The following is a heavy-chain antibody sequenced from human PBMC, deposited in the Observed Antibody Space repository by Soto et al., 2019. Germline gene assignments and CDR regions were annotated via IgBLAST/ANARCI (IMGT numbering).Heavy chain of an antibody. CDR2: ISYDGSNK. CDR3: AKNPDYGQDPARPIYYFVY. D-gene: IGHD4-17*01. Sequence: QVQLVESGGGVVQPGRSLRLSCAASGFTFSSYGMHWVRQAPGKGLEWVAVISYDGSNKYYADSVKGRFTISRDNYKNTLYLQMNSLRAEDAAVYYCAKNPDYGQDPARPIYYFVYWGQGTLVTVSS. J-gene: IGHJ4*02. CDR1: GFTFSSYG. V-gene: IGHV3-30*18.